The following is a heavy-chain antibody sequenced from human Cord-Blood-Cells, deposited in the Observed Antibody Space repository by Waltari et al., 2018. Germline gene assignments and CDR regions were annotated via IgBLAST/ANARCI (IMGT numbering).Heavy chain of an antibody. CDR3: AILSGYDPLDY. D-gene: IGHD5-12*01. J-gene: IGHJ4*02. V-gene: IGHV1-69-2*01. CDR1: GYTFTDYY. CDR2: VGPEGGET. Sequence: EVQLVQSGAEVKKPGATVKISCKVSGYTFTDYYMHWVQQAPGKGLEWMGLVGPEGGETISGGKLKGGVTITAATATYTAFMELSSLRSEDTAVYYWAILSGYDPLDYWGQGTLVTVSS.